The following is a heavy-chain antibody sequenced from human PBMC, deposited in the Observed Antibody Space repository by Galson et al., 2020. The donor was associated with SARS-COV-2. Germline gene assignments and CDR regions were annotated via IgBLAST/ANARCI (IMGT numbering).Heavy chain of an antibody. CDR1: GYTFLSYG. V-gene: IGHV1-18*01. J-gene: IGHJ4*02. CDR2: ISVYNNKT. CDR3: ARGLHGDYDY. D-gene: IGHD4-17*01. Sequence: ASVKVSCKASGYTFLSYGITWVRQAPGQGLEWLGWISVYNNKTKYAEKVQGRVTMTTDTSTTTAYMEFRSLNYDDTAVYFCARGLHGDYDYWGQGTLVTVSS.